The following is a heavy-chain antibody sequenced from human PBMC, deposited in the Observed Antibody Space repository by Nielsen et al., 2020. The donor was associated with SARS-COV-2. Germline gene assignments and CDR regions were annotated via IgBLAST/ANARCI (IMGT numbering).Heavy chain of an antibody. Sequence: SETLSLTCTVSGGSISSGGYYWTWLRQHPGKGLEWIGYTYYSGSTYYNPSLKSRVTISVDTSKNQFSLKLSSVTAADTAVYYCARDSVDSSGYYYFGYWCQGTLVTVSS. CDR1: GGSISSGGYY. J-gene: IGHJ4*02. D-gene: IGHD3-22*01. CDR3: ARDSVDSSGYYYFGY. V-gene: IGHV4-31*03. CDR2: TYYSGST.